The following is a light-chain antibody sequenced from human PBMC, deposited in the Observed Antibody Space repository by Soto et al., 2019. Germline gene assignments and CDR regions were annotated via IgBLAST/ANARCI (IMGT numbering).Light chain of an antibody. Sequence: VLTQSPVTLSLSPGERATLSCRASQSFRGLLAWYQQKPGQAPRLLIYDAYNRATGIPPRFSGSGSGTDFALTISSLEPEDSAVYYCQQRHMWPITFGQGTRLEIK. CDR2: DAY. V-gene: IGKV3-11*01. CDR3: QQRHMWPIT. CDR1: QSFRGL. J-gene: IGKJ5*01.